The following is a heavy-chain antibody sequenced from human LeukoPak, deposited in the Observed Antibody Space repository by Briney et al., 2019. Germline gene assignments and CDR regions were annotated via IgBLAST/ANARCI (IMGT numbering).Heavy chain of an antibody. CDR2: MSNSGSIM. CDR3: ARERLGRFDP. Sequence: GGSLRLSCVASGFSISSYEMNWVRQAPGKGLEWISFMSNSGSIMYYADSVKGRFTISRDNAKNSLFLQMNSLRAEDTAVYYCARERLGRFDPWGQGTLVTVSS. J-gene: IGHJ5*02. V-gene: IGHV3-48*03. CDR1: GFSISSYE.